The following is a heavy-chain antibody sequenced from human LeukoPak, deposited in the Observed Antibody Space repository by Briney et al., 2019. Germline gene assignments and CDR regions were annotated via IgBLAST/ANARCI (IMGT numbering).Heavy chain of an antibody. J-gene: IGHJ4*02. CDR2: INHSGST. Sequence: PSETLSLTCAVYGGSFSGYYWSWIRQPPGKGLEWIGEINHSGSTNYNPSLKSRVTISVDTSKNQFSLKLSSVTAADTAVYYCARNRGERQQLGGLDYWGQGTLVTVSS. CDR3: ARNRGERQQLGGLDY. CDR1: GGSFSGYY. V-gene: IGHV4-34*01. D-gene: IGHD6-13*01.